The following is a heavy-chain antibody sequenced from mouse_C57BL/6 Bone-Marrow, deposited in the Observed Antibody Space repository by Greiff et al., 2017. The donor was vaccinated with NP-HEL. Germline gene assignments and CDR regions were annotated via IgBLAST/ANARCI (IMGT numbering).Heavy chain of an antibody. J-gene: IGHJ2*01. CDR2: ISYDGSN. Sequence: EVQLVESGPGLVKPSQSLSLTCSVTGYSITSGYYWNWIRQFPGNKLEWMGYISYDGSNNYNPSLKNRISITRDTSKNHFFLKLNSVTTEDTATYYCARKGSSPYYYDYWGQGTTLTVSS. V-gene: IGHV3-6*01. CDR1: GYSITSGYY. D-gene: IGHD1-1*01. CDR3: ARKGSSPYYYDY.